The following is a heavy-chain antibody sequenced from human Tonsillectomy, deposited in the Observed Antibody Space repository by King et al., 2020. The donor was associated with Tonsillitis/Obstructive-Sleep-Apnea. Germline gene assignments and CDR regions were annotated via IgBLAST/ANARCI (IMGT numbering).Heavy chain of an antibody. D-gene: IGHD5-24*01. CDR1: GLSVMTNY. CDR3: ASGKTWLST. Sequence: VPMVESGGGLIQPGGSLRLSCAASGLSVMTNYMTWVRQAPGKGLEWVSVIYAGGSTNYADSVTGRFTISRDYSKNTVDLQMKSLRGEDTAVYYCASGKTWLSTWGQGTLVTVSS. V-gene: IGHV3-53*01. CDR2: IYAGGST. J-gene: IGHJ5*02.